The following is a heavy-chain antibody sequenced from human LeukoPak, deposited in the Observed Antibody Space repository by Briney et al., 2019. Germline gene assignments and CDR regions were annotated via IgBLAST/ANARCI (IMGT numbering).Heavy chain of an antibody. CDR2: ISSSGSTI. CDR3: ARDRGGSDYGY. CDR1: GFTYSSYE. Sequence: PGGSLRLSCAASGFTYSSYEMNWVRQAPGKGLEWVSYISSSGSTIYYADSVKGRFTISRDNAKNSLYLQMNSLRAEDTAVYYCARDRGGSDYGYWGQGTLVTVSS. D-gene: IGHD1-26*01. V-gene: IGHV3-48*03. J-gene: IGHJ4*02.